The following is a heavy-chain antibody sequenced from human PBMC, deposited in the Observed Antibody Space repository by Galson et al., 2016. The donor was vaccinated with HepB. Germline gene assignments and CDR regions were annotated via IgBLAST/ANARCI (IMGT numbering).Heavy chain of an antibody. CDR3: ARVYSVGSISPWGF. Sequence: SETQFLTCTVSGDSINSHLYYWGWIRQAPGKGLEWIGTIYYRGNTYYNPSLAGRATISVDTSENRFSLRLQSVTAADTATYYCARVYSVGSISPWGFWGPGTVITVSP. D-gene: IGHD5/OR15-5a*01. CDR2: IYYRGNT. J-gene: IGHJ4*02. V-gene: IGHV4-39*07. CDR1: GDSINSHLYY.